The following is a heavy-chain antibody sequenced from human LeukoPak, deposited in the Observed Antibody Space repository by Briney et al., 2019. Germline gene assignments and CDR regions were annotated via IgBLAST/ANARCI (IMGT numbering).Heavy chain of an antibody. CDR3: AELGITMIGGV. Sequence: GGSLRLSCAAPGFTFSSYEMNWVRQAPGKGLEWVSYISSSGSTIYYADSVKGRFTISRDNAKNSLYLQMNSLRAEDTAVYYCAELGITMIGGVWGKGTTVTISS. V-gene: IGHV3-48*03. CDR2: ISSSGSTI. J-gene: IGHJ6*04. D-gene: IGHD3-10*02. CDR1: GFTFSSYE.